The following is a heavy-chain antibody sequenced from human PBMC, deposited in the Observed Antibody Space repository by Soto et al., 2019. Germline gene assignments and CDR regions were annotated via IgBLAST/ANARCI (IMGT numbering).Heavy chain of an antibody. V-gene: IGHV3-23*01. CDR3: AKASGERYPGSRGFAF. CDR1: GFTFNNYA. D-gene: IGHD3-10*01. J-gene: IGHJ4*02. CDR2: ITGSGDDT. Sequence: EVQLLESGGGLVQPGGSLRLSCAASGFTFNNYAMNWVRQAPGKGLELVSIITGSGDDTLYADSVKGRFTISRDNSKNTLYLQMNSLRVEDTAIYYCAKASGERYPGSRGFAFWGQGTLVTVSS.